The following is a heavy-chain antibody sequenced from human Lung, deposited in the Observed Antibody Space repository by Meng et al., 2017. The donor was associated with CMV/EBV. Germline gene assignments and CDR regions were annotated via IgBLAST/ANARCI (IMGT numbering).Heavy chain of an antibody. D-gene: IGHD4-23*01. CDR3: ASLGGGKVAY. V-gene: IGHV3-11*01. CDR1: GFTFSDYY. J-gene: IGHJ4*02. Sequence: GESXKISCAASGFTFSDYYMSWILQAPGKGLEWVSYIRSSGFTIYYADSVKGRFTISRDNAKNSLCLQMNSLRAEDTAVYYCASLGGGKVAYWGQGTLVTVSS. CDR2: IRSSGFTI.